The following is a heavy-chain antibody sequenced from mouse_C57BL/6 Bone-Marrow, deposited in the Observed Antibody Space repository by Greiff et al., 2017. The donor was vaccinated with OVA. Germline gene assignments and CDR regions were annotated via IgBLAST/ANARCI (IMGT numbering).Heavy chain of an antibody. D-gene: IGHD1-1*01. CDR2: ISNLAYSI. CDR1: GFTFSDYG. Sequence: EVMLVESGGGLVQPGGSLKLSCAASGFTFSDYGMAWVRQAPRKGPEWVAFISNLAYSIYYADTVTGRFTISRENAKNTLYLEMSSLRSEDTAMYYCARQNGYYGSSYPFAYWGQGTLVTVSA. CDR3: ARQNGYYGSSYPFAY. V-gene: IGHV5-15*01. J-gene: IGHJ3*01.